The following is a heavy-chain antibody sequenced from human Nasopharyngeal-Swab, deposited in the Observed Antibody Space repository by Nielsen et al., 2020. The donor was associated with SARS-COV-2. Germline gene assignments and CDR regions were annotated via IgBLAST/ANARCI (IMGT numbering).Heavy chain of an antibody. CDR3: ARDHDDYVWGSYRYDAFDI. V-gene: IGHV3-11*04. Sequence: GGSLRLSCEASRMMFSEYEMNWVRQAPGKGLEWVSYISSSGSTIYYADSVKGRFTISRDNAKNSLYLQMNSLRAEDTAVYYCARDHDDYVWGSYRYDAFDIWGQGTMVTVSS. CDR1: RMMFSEYE. CDR2: ISSSGSTI. J-gene: IGHJ3*02. D-gene: IGHD3-16*02.